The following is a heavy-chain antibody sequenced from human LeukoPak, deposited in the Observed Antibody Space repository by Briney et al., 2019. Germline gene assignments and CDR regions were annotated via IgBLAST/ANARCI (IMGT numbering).Heavy chain of an antibody. CDR3: AYTWTAYRGSGHYYNNWFGP. CDR2: IYWVEDK. V-gene: IGHV2-5*02. CDR1: GFSLSNKGVG. D-gene: IGHD3-10*01. J-gene: IGHJ5*02. Sequence: SGPTLVKPTQTLTLTCTFSGFSLSNKGVGVGWIRQPPGKALEWLALIYWVEDKRYSPSLNDRLTITRDTSKNQVVLTMTNIDPVDTATYYCAYTWTAYRGSGHYYNNWFGPWGQGTLVIVSS.